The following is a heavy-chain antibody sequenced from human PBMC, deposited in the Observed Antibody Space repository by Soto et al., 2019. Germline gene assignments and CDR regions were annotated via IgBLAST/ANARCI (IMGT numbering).Heavy chain of an antibody. J-gene: IGHJ4*02. D-gene: IGHD3-22*01. CDR3: ARQIYDSDTGPNFQYYFDS. CDR1: GYSFAVYW. Sequence: GESLKISCNGSGYSFAVYWITWVLQKPGKGLEWMGRIDPSDSQTYYSPSFRGHVTISATKSITTVFLQWSSLRASDTAMYYCARQIYDSDTGPNFQYYFDSWGQGTPVTVSS. CDR2: IDPSDSQT. V-gene: IGHV5-10-1*01.